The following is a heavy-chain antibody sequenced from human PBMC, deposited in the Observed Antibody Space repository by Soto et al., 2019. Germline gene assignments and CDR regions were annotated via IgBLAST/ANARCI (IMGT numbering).Heavy chain of an antibody. CDR3: VNIKTSTSRWYDSYYHGVAV. D-gene: IGHD6-13*01. J-gene: IGHJ6*02. V-gene: IGHV5-51*01. Sequence: PGESLKISCKGSGYSFTSDRIGWVRQMPGKGLEWMGIIYPGDSDTRYSPSFQGRVTIARDDSKSTLYLQMNSLRAEDTAIYYCVNIKTSTSRWYDSYYHGVAVWGPGTAVTVSS. CDR2: IYPGDSDT. CDR1: GYSFTSDR.